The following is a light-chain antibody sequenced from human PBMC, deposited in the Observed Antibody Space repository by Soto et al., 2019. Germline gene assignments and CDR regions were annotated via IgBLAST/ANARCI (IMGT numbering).Light chain of an antibody. Sequence: EIVLTQSPATPSLSPGERATLSCRASQSVSIYLAWYQQKPGQAPRLLIYDASNRATGIPARFSGSGSGTDFTLTISSLEPEDSAVYYCQQRSNWPLTFGGGTKVEIK. CDR1: QSVSIY. V-gene: IGKV3-11*01. CDR2: DAS. J-gene: IGKJ4*01. CDR3: QQRSNWPLT.